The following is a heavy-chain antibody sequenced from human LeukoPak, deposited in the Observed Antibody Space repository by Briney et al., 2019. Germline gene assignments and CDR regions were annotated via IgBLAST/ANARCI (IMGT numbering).Heavy chain of an antibody. CDR2: IIPILGIA. V-gene: IGHV1-69*10. CDR1: GGTFSSYA. Sequence: AASVTVSCTASGGTFSSYAISWVRQAPGQGLEWMGRIIPILGIANYAQKFQGRVTITADKSTSTAYMELSSLRSEDTAVYYCARDPDSRMVAIESDYWGQGTLVTVSS. D-gene: IGHD3-22*01. J-gene: IGHJ4*02. CDR3: ARDPDSRMVAIESDY.